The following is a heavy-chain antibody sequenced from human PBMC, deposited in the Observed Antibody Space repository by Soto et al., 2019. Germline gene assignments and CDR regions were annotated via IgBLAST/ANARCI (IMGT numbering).Heavy chain of an antibody. CDR3: ARDKYLEPTIWGY. Sequence: QVPLQESGPGLVKPSQTLSLPCTVSGDSMGSGGHYYNWIRLLPGKGLEWIGYISYSGATHYNPCRRGRVSISLDTSINHFSVRLISVTAAGTALGGCARDKYLEPTIWGYWGQGTHVAVSS. J-gene: IGHJ4*02. CDR2: ISYSGAT. CDR1: GDSMGSGGHY. V-gene: IGHV4-31*03. D-gene: IGHD7-27*01.